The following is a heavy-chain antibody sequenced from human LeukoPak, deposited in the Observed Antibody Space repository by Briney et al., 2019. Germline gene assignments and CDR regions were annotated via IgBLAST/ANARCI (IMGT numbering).Heavy chain of an antibody. J-gene: IGHJ4*02. CDR1: GYTFTSYY. Sequence: ASVNVSCKASGYTFTSYYMHWVRQAPGQGLEWMGIINPSGGSTSYAQKFQGRVTMTRDTSTSTVYMELSSLRSEDTAVYYCARPGSSGTYFDYWGQGTLVTVSS. CDR3: ARPGSSGTYFDY. CDR2: INPSGGST. V-gene: IGHV1-46*01. D-gene: IGHD3-10*01.